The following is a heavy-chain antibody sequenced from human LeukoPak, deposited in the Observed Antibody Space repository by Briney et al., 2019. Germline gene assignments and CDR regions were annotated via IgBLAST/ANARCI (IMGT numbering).Heavy chain of an antibody. CDR1: GYTFISYD. J-gene: IGHJ5*02. V-gene: IGHV1-18*01. CDR3: ARADGYDIWTGYRGWFDP. D-gene: IGHD3-9*01. Sequence: ASVKVSCKASGYTFISYDISWVRQTPGQGLEWMGWISTYNDNTNYAQKLQGRVTMTTDTSTSTAYMELRSLRSEDTAVYYCARADGYDIWTGYRGWFDPWGQGTLVTVSS. CDR2: ISTYNDNT.